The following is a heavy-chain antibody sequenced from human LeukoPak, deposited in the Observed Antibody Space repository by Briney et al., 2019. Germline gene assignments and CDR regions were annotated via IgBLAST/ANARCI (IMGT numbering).Heavy chain of an antibody. J-gene: IGHJ4*02. CDR2: IKSKTDGGTT. CDR3: TTDYDDWEPSPDDY. CDR1: GFTFSNAW. Sequence: GRSLRLSCAASGFTFSNAWMSWVRQAPGKGLEWVGRIKSKTDGGTTDYAAPVKGRFTISRDDSKNTLYLQMNSLKTEDTAVYYCTTDYDDWEPSPDDYWGQGTLVTVSS. V-gene: IGHV3-15*01. D-gene: IGHD1-26*01.